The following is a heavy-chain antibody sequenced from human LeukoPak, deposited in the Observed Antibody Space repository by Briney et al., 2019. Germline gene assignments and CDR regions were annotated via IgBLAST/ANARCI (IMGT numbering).Heavy chain of an antibody. D-gene: IGHD3-22*01. Sequence: SETLSLTCTVSGVSISSYYWSWIRQPPGKGLEWIGYISYSGNTNYNPSLKSRVTISLDTSKNQFSLNLTSVTAADTAVYYCAGGNFYDSSGHPYHFHYWGQGTLVTVPS. V-gene: IGHV4-59*01. CDR3: AGGNFYDSSGHPYHFHY. J-gene: IGHJ4*02. CDR1: GVSISSYY. CDR2: ISYSGNT.